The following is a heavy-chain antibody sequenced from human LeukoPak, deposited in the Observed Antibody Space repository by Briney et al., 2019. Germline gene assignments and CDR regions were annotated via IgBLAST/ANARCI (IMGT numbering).Heavy chain of an antibody. J-gene: IGHJ6*03. Sequence: GGSLRLSCAASGFTFSSYSMNWVRQAPGKGLEWVSSISSSSSYIYYADSVKGRFTISRDNAKNSLYLQMNSLRAEDTAVYYCARDNDCSSTSCYNYYYYMDVWGKGTTVTVSS. CDR3: ARDNDCSSTSCYNYYYYMDV. V-gene: IGHV3-21*01. CDR2: ISSSSSYI. CDR1: GFTFSSYS. D-gene: IGHD2-2*02.